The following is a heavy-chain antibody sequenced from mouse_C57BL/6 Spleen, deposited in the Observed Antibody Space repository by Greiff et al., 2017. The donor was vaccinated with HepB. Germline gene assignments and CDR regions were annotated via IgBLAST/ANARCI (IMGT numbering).Heavy chain of an antibody. Sequence: VQLQQPGPELVKPGASVKLSCKATGYTFTSYWMHWVKQRPGQGLEWIGNINPSNGGTNYNEKFKSKATLTVDKSSSTAYMQLSSLTSEDSAVYYCARDSSGYAWFAYWGQGTLVTVSA. D-gene: IGHD3-2*02. J-gene: IGHJ3*01. CDR2: INPSNGGT. V-gene: IGHV1-53*01. CDR3: ARDSSGYAWFAY. CDR1: GYTFTSYW.